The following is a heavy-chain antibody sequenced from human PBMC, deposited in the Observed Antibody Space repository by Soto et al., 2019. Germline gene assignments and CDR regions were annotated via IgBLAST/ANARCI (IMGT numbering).Heavy chain of an antibody. CDR3: ARPPSYDFWSGFYAY. CDR1: GGTFSSYA. V-gene: IGHV1-18*01. J-gene: IGHJ4*02. Sequence: ASVKVSCKASGGTFSSYAISWVRQAPGQGLEWMGWISAYNGNTNYAQKLQGRVTMTTDTSTSTAYMELRSLRSDDTAVYYCARPPSYDFWSGFYAYWGQGTLVPVSS. D-gene: IGHD3-3*01. CDR2: ISAYNGNT.